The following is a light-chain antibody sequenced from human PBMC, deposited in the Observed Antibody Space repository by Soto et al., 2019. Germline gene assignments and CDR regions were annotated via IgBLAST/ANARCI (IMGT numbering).Light chain of an antibody. V-gene: IGLV2-14*03. Sequence: QSVLAQPASVSGSPGQSVTISRTGASSDVGAYEHVSWYQQHPGRAPKLILYDVNNRPSGVSNHFSGSKSGNTASLVISGLQANDEADYYCSSYSTTNILVFGSGTKVTVL. CDR1: SSDVGAYEH. J-gene: IGLJ1*01. CDR2: DVN. CDR3: SSYSTTNILV.